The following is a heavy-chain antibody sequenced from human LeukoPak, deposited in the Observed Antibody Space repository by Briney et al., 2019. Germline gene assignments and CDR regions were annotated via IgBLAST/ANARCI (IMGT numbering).Heavy chain of an antibody. CDR3: ARGKDYSNYGAIDY. CDR2: INHSGST. Sequence: SETLSLTCAVYGGSFSGYYWSWIRQPPGKGLEWIGEINHSGSTNYNPSLKSRVTISADTSKNQFSLKLSSVTAADTAVYYCARGKDYSNYGAIDYWGQGTLVTVSS. J-gene: IGHJ4*02. D-gene: IGHD4-11*01. CDR1: GGSFSGYY. V-gene: IGHV4-34*01.